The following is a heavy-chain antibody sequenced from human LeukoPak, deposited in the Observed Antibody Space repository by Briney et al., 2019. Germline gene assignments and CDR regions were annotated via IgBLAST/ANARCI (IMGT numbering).Heavy chain of an antibody. CDR2: ISGDGSST. V-gene: IGHV3-74*01. CDR3: ARVQSSWYYFDF. Sequence: GGSLRLSCAASGFTFSNAWMSWVRQAPGKGLEWVSHISGDGSSTRYADSVQGRFTISRDNAKNTLYLQMNSLRAEDTAVYYCARVQSSWYYFDFWGQGTLVTVSS. CDR1: GFTFSNAW. J-gene: IGHJ4*02. D-gene: IGHD6-13*01.